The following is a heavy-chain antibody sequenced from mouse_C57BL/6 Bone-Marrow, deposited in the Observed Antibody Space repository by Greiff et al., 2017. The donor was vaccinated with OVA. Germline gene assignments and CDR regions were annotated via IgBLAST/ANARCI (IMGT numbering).Heavy chain of an antibody. CDR3: ARGVYYAMDY. V-gene: IGHV1-52*01. Sequence: QVQLQQPGAELVRPGSSVKLSCKASGYTFTSYWMHWVKQRPIQGLEWIGNIDPSDSETHYNQKFKDKATLTVDKSSSTAYMQLSSLTSEDSAVYYCARGVYYAMDYWGQGTSVTVSS. CDR1: GYTFTSYW. CDR2: IDPSDSET. J-gene: IGHJ4*01.